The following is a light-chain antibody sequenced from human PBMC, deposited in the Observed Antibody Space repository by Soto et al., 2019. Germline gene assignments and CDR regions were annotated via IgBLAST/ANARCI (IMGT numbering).Light chain of an antibody. CDR3: QQYDSSPRT. CDR1: QSVSSNH. CDR2: GGS. Sequence: DIVLTQSPGTLSLSPGERATLSCRASQSVSSNHLAWYQQKPGQAPRLLIYGGSSRATGIPDRFSGSGSGTDFTLTISRLEPEDFAVYYCQQYDSSPRTFGQGTKVDIK. J-gene: IGKJ1*01. V-gene: IGKV3-20*01.